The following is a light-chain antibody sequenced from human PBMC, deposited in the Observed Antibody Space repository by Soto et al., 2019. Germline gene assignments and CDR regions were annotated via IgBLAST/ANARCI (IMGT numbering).Light chain of an antibody. V-gene: IGKV3-20*01. CDR3: QQYGSSPRT. Sequence: EIVLKQSPGTLSLSPGERATLSCRASQSVSSSYLAWYQQKPGQAPRLLIYGASSRATGIPDRFSGSGSGTDFTLTISRLEPEDFAVYYCQQYGSSPRTLGQGTKVDIK. J-gene: IGKJ1*01. CDR1: QSVSSSY. CDR2: GAS.